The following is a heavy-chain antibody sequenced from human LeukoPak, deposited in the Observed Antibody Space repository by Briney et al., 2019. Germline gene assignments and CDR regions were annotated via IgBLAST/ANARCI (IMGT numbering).Heavy chain of an antibody. J-gene: IGHJ6*03. CDR1: GGSISSSSYY. Sequence: SETLSLTCTVSGGSISSSSYYWGWIRQPPGKGLEWIGNIDYSGSTYYNPSLKSRVTISVDTSKNQFSLKLSSVTAADTAMYYCARSNANYDILTGYFLYYYYYMDVWSKGTTVTIS. CDR3: ARSNANYDILTGYFLYYYYYMDV. CDR2: IDYSGST. V-gene: IGHV4-39*01. D-gene: IGHD3-9*01.